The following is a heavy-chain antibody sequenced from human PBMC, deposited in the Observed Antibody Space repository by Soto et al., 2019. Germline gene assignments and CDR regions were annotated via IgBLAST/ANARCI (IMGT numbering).Heavy chain of an antibody. D-gene: IGHD4-17*01. J-gene: IGHJ3*02. CDR2: IIPMFGTP. CDR3: ARSRNVAEFNDYGGTYQGFDI. CDR1: GGSVNSHA. Sequence: QVQLEQSGAEVKQAGSSVKVSCKAFGGSVNSHAISWVRQAPGQGLEWMGGIIPMFGTPTYAQKFQAGVTISAEESTSTVYLDLSSLRSEDTAVYYCARSRNVAEFNDYGGTYQGFDIWGQGTMVTVSS. V-gene: IGHV1-69*01.